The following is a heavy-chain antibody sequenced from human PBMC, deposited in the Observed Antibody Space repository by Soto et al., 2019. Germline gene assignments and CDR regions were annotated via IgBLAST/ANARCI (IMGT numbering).Heavy chain of an antibody. D-gene: IGHD1-1*01. CDR1: GYTFTTHY. CDR2: IDPRSGSA. V-gene: IGHV1-46*03. J-gene: IGHJ6*02. Sequence: QVQLVQSGAEVKKPGASVKVSCKASGYTFTTHYIHWVRQAPGQGPEWMGIIDPRSGSAGYAQRFQASVTMTKHPPTSPFHMELSSLRSEYTAVYYFAILNDLPYYYYGFDVWGQATTVTVSS. CDR3: AILNDLPYYYYGFDV.